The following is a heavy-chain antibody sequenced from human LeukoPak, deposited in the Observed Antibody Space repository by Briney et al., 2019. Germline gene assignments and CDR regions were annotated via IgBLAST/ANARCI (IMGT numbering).Heavy chain of an antibody. V-gene: IGHV3-11*06. Sequence: GGSLRLSCAASGFTFSDYYMYWIRRAPGKGLEWISYITSSSNYTKYADSVKGRFTISRDNAKNSLYLQMNSLRAEDTAVYYCASGRLEFGLIAYWGQGTLVTVSS. CDR2: ITSSSNYT. D-gene: IGHD3-10*01. CDR3: ASGRLEFGLIAY. J-gene: IGHJ4*02. CDR1: GFTFSDYY.